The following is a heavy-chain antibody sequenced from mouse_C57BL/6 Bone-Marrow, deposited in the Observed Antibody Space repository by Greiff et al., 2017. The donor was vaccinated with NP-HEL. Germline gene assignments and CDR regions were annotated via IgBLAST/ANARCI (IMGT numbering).Heavy chain of an antibody. CDR1: GYTFTSYW. V-gene: IGHV1-55*01. Sequence: QVQLQHPGAELVKPGASVKMSCKASGYTFTSYWITWVKQRPGQGLEWIGDIYPGSGSTNYNEKFKSKATLTVDTSSSTAYMQLSSLTSEDSAVYYCARWDDGYYYWYFDVWGTGTTVTVSS. J-gene: IGHJ1*03. CDR2: IYPGSGST. CDR3: ARWDDGYYYWYFDV. D-gene: IGHD2-3*01.